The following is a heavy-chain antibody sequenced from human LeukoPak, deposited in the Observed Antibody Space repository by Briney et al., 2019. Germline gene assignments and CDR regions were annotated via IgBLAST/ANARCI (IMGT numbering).Heavy chain of an antibody. CDR2: IYYSGST. D-gene: IGHD3-3*01. Sequence: PSETLSLTCTVSGASISSSNYYWGWVRQPPGKRLEWIANIYYSGSTYYSPSLRSRVTISVDTSKNQFSLKLTSVTAADTAVYYCARHASVSGNWPRPLDYWGQGSLVTVSS. J-gene: IGHJ4*02. CDR1: GASISSSNYY. CDR3: ARHASVSGNWPRPLDY. V-gene: IGHV4-39*01.